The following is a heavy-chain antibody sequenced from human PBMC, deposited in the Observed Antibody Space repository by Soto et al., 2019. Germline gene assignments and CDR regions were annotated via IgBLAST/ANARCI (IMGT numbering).Heavy chain of an antibody. D-gene: IGHD4-4*01. Sequence: GGSLRLSCAASGFTVSSNYMSWVRQAPGKGLEWVSVIYSGGSTYYADSVKGRFTISRDNSKNTLYLQMNSLRAEDTAVYYCARSGRTTYSNYDAFDIWGQGTMVTVSS. V-gene: IGHV3-53*01. CDR2: IYSGGST. CDR3: ARSGRTTYSNYDAFDI. J-gene: IGHJ3*02. CDR1: GFTVSSNY.